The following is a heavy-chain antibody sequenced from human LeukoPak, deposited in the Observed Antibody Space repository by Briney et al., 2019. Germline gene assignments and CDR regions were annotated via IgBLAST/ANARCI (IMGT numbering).Heavy chain of an antibody. CDR2: IGTAGDT. CDR3: AKGLTYYYGSGSFSY. CDR1: GFTFSSYD. J-gene: IGHJ4*02. V-gene: IGHV3-13*01. D-gene: IGHD3-10*01. Sequence: GGSLRLSCAASGFTFSSYDIHWVRQATGKGLEWVSAIGTAGDTYYPGSVKGRFTISRENAKNSLYLQMNSLRAEDTAVYYCAKGLTYYYGSGSFSYWGQGTLVTVSS.